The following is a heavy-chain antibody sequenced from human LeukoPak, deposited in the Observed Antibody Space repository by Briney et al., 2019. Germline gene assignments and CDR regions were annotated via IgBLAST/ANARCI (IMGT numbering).Heavy chain of an antibody. J-gene: IGHJ4*02. CDR2: IYYSGST. Sequence: SETLSLTCTVSGASISSHYWSWIRQPPGKGLEWIGYIYYSGSTNYNPSLKSRVTISVDTSKNQFSLKLGSVTAADTAVYYCARVAVAADLFFDYWGQGTLVTVSS. CDR1: GASISSHY. CDR3: ARVAVAADLFFDY. V-gene: IGHV4-59*11. D-gene: IGHD6-13*01.